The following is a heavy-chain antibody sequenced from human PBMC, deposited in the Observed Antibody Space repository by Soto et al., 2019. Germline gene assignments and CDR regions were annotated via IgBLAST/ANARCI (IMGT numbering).Heavy chain of an antibody. CDR1: GFTFSSYS. CDR3: ARPSKMYTSSSCGMDV. J-gene: IGHJ6*02. CDR2: ISSSGSTT. Sequence: LRLSCAASGFTFSSYSMNWVRQAPGKGLQWVSYISSSGSTTYYADSVRGRFTISRDNAKNSLYLQMNSLRDEDTAVYYCARPSKMYTSSSCGMDVWGQGTTVTVSS. D-gene: IGHD6-6*01. V-gene: IGHV3-48*02.